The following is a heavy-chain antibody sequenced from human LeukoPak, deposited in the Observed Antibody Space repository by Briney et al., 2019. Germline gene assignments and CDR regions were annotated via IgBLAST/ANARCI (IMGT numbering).Heavy chain of an antibody. CDR2: INPNSGGT. J-gene: IGHJ4*02. V-gene: IGHV1-2*02. CDR1: GYTFTGYY. D-gene: IGHD5-18*01. CDR3: AREAGTAMAPFDY. Sequence: ASVKVSCKASGYTFTGYYMHWVRQAPGQGLEWMGWINPNSGGTKDAQKFQGRVTMTGDTSITTAYMELSRLRSDDTAVYYCAREAGTAMAPFDYWGQGTLVTVSS.